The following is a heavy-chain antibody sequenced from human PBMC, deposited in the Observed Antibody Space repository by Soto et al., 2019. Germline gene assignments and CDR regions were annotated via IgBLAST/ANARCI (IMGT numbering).Heavy chain of an antibody. D-gene: IGHD3-9*01. V-gene: IGHV3-33*01. CDR1: GFTFSSYG. J-gene: IGHJ4*02. Sequence: QVQLVESGGGVVQPGRSLRLSCAASGFTFSSYGMHWVRQAPGKGLEWVAVIWYDGSNKYYADSVKGRFTISRDNSKNTLYLQMNSLRAEDTAVYYCARDGGGYDILTGYSFDYWGQGTLVTVSS. CDR2: IWYDGSNK. CDR3: ARDGGGYDILTGYSFDY.